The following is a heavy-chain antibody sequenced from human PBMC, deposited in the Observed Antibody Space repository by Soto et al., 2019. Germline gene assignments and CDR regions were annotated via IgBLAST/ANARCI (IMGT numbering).Heavy chain of an antibody. Sequence: PGGSLRLSCAASGFTFSIYGMHWFRQAPGKGLEWVAVISYDGSNKYYADSVKGRFTISRDNSKNTLYLQMNSLRAEDTAVYYCAKDRSHPRYYFDSWGQGTLVTVSS. CDR2: ISYDGSNK. CDR1: GFTFSIYG. J-gene: IGHJ4*02. V-gene: IGHV3-30*18. CDR3: AKDRSHPRYYFDS.